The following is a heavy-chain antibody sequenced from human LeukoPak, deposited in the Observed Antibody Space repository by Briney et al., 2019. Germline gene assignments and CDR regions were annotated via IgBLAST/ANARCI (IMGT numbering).Heavy chain of an antibody. CDR1: GFTFSSYA. CDR3: AKDRSSGWYDAFDI. J-gene: IGHJ3*02. Sequence: PGGSLRLFCAASGFTFSSYAMSWVRQAPGKGLEWVSSISGSGGSTYYSDSVKGRFTISRDNSKNTLYLQLNSLRAEDTAVYYCAKDRSSGWYDAFDIWGQGRMVIVSS. CDR2: ISGSGGST. V-gene: IGHV3-23*01. D-gene: IGHD6-19*01.